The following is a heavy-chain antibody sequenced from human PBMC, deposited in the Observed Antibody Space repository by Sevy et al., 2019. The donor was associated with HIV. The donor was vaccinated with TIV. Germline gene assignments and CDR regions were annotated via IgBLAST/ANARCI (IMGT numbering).Heavy chain of an antibody. CDR1: GDSVSSDSAA. Sequence: SQTLSLTCDISGDSVSSDSAAWNWIRQSPSRGLEWLGKTYYGSKWYNDYAVSVKGRITINPDTSKNQLSLQLNSVTPEDTAVYYCARDSYYYDSSDYGDAFDIWGQGTMVTVSS. D-gene: IGHD3-22*01. J-gene: IGHJ3*02. V-gene: IGHV6-1*01. CDR3: ARDSYYYDSSDYGDAFDI. CDR2: TYYGSKWYN.